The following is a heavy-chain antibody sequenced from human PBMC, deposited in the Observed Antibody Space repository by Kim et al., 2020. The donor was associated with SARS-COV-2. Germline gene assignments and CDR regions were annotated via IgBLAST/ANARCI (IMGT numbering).Heavy chain of an antibody. CDR3: ARGLVAAAGPVWDY. D-gene: IGHD6-13*01. CDR2: INHSGST. CDR1: GGSFSGYY. V-gene: IGHV4-34*01. J-gene: IGHJ4*02. Sequence: SETLSLTCAVYGGSFSGYYWSWIRQPPGKGLEWIGEINHSGSTNYNPSLKSRVTISVDTSKNQFSLKLSSVTAADTAVYYCARGLVAAAGPVWDYWGQGTLVTVSS.